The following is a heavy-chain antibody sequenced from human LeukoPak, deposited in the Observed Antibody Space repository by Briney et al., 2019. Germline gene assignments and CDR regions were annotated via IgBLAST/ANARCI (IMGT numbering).Heavy chain of an antibody. V-gene: IGHV4-39*01. CDR1: GGSISSSSYY. J-gene: IGHJ4*02. CDR2: IYYSGST. D-gene: IGHD6-13*01. Sequence: SETLSLTCTVSGGSISSSSYYWGWIRQPPGKGLEWIGSIYYSGSTYYNPSLKSRVTISVDTSKNQFSLKLSSVTAADTAVYYCARHVFGISSSLDYWGQGTLVTVSS. CDR3: ARHVFGISSSLDY.